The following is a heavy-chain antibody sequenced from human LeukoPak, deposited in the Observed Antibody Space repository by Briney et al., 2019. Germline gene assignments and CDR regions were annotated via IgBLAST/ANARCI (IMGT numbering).Heavy chain of an antibody. Sequence: GGSLRLSCAAFGFIFSSYSMNWIRQAPGKGLEWVSSISSSSSYIYYADSVKGRFTISRDNAKNSLYLQMNSLRAEDTAVYYCARDKVDYGDYEHAFDIWGQGTMVTVSS. V-gene: IGHV3-21*01. CDR3: ARDKVDYGDYEHAFDI. CDR1: GFIFSSYS. D-gene: IGHD4-17*01. J-gene: IGHJ3*02. CDR2: ISSSSSYI.